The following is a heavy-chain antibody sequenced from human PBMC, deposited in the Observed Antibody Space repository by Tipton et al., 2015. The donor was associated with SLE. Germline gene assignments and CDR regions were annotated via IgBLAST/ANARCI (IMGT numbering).Heavy chain of an antibody. J-gene: IGHJ4*02. CDR3: ASPIAAAGGY. Sequence: SLRLSCAASGFTFSSYEMNWVRQAPGKGLEWVSVIYSGGSTYYADSVKGRFTISRDNSKNTLYLQMNSLRAEDTAVYYCASPIAAAGGYWGQGTLVTVPS. D-gene: IGHD6-13*01. V-gene: IGHV3-66*01. CDR2: IYSGGST. CDR1: GFTFSSYE.